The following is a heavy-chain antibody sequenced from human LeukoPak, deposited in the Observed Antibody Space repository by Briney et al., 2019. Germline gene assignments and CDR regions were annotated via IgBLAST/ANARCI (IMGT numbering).Heavy chain of an antibody. V-gene: IGHV4-34*01. D-gene: IGHD6-13*01. Sequence: PSETLSLTCAVYGGSFSGYYWSWIRQPPGKGLEWIGEINHSGSTNYNPSLKSRVTISVDTSKNQFSLKLSSVTAADTAVYYCARGPRIFSSWAYRWFDPWGQGTLVTVSS. CDR3: ARGPRIFSSWAYRWFDP. J-gene: IGHJ5*02. CDR1: GGSFSGYY. CDR2: INHSGST.